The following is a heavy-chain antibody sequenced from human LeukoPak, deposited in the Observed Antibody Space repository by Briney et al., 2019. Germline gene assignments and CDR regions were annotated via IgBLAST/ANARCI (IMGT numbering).Heavy chain of an antibody. CDR1: GFTFSTYR. CDR2: ISHGSTRI. D-gene: IGHD5-18*01. CDR3: TRDPGYSYAMDS. V-gene: IGHV3-48*01. Sequence: GGSLRLSCAASGFTFSTYRMNWVRQAPGKGLEWISYISHGSTRIFYADSVEGRFTVSRDDAKNALYLQMNSLRVEDTAVYYCTRDPGYSYAMDSWGQGILVTVSS. J-gene: IGHJ4*02.